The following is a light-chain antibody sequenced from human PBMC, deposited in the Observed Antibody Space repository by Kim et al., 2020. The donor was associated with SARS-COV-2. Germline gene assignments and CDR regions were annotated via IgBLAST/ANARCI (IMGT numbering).Light chain of an antibody. J-gene: IGLJ2*01. V-gene: IGLV1-44*01. CDR2: SNN. CDR3: AAWDDSLNGVV. Sequence: GRRVTISCSGSSSTTGSNTVNWYQQLPGTAPKLLIYSNNQRRSGVPDRFSGSKSGTSASLAISGLQSEDEADYYCAAWDDSLNGVVFGGGTQLTVL. CDR1: SSTTGSNT.